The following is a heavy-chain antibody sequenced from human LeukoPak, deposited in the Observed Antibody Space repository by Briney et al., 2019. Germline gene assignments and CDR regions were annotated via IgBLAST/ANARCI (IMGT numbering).Heavy chain of an antibody. J-gene: IGHJ6*04. CDR3: AKTTHGELLYLHYYYYGMDV. Sequence: GGSLRLSCAASGFTFSSYGMHWVRQAPGKGLEGVAVISYDGSNKYYADSVKGRFTISRDNSKNTLYLQMNSLRAEDTAVYYCAKTTHGELLYLHYYYYGMDVWGKGTTVTVSS. CDR2: ISYDGSNK. CDR1: GFTFSSYG. D-gene: IGHD3-10*01. V-gene: IGHV3-30*18.